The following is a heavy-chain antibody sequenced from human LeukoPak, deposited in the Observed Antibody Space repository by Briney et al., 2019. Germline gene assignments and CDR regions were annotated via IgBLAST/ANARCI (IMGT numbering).Heavy chain of an antibody. Sequence: PGGSLRLSCAASGFTFSSYSMNWVRQAPGKGLEWVSYISSSSSTIYYADSVKGRFTISRDNAKNSLYLQMNSLRAEDTAVYYCARERGLHTGYGDYVGAFDIWGQGTMVTVSS. CDR3: ARERGLHTGYGDYVGAFDI. CDR2: ISSSSSTI. V-gene: IGHV3-48*01. CDR1: GFTFSSYS. J-gene: IGHJ3*02. D-gene: IGHD4-17*01.